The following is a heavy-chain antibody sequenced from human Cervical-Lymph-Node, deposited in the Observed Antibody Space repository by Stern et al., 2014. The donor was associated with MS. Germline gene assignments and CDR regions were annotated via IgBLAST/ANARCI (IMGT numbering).Heavy chain of an antibody. CDR1: GFTFSSYA. D-gene: IGHD6-13*01. V-gene: IGHV3-23*04. J-gene: IGHJ6*02. CDR3: AKCVAAAGYYYGMDV. Sequence: EVQLVESGGGLVQPGGSLGLSCAASGFTFSSYAMSWVRQAPGKGLEWVSAISSSGGSTYYADSVKGRFTISRDNSKNTLYLQMNSLRAEDTAVYYCAKCVAAAGYYYGMDVWGQGTTVTVSS. CDR2: ISSSGGST.